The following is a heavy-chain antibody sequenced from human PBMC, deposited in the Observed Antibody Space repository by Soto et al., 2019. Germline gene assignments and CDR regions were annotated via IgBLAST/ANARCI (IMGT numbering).Heavy chain of an antibody. D-gene: IGHD3-22*01. CDR1: GGSFSAYY. CDR2: INHSGST. CDR3: ARGNYYDSSGYYYA. Sequence: SETLSLTCAVYGGSFSAYYWSWIRQPPGKGLEWIGEINHSGSTNYNPSLKSRVTISVDTSKNQFSLKLSSVTAADTAVYYCARGNYYDSSGYYYAWGQGTLVTVS. J-gene: IGHJ5*02. V-gene: IGHV4-34*01.